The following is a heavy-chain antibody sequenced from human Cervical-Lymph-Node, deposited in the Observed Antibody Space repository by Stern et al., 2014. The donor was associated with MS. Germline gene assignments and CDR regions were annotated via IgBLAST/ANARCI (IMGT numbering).Heavy chain of an antibody. CDR3: AREHHGGNFAA. V-gene: IGHV1-69*18. J-gene: IGHJ5*02. CDR1: GATFSTNG. CDR2: IVPIVEKS. Sequence: VQLVESGAELKKPGSSVKVSCKVSGATFSTNGINWGRQGPGQGLEWMGTIVPIVEKSNYAQNFRGRVSIAADESTNTAYMELTSLTSEDTGVYYCAREHHGGNFAAWGQGTLVTVSS. D-gene: IGHD4-23*01.